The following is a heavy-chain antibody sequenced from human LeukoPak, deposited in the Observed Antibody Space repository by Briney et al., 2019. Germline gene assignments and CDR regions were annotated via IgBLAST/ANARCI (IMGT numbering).Heavy chain of an antibody. CDR2: ISGSGGST. D-gene: IGHD6-19*01. CDR3: AKDLAVAGTLGFDY. Sequence: GGSLRLSCAASGFTFSDHYMDWVRQAPGKGLEWVSAISGSGGSTYYAGSVKGRFTISRDNSKNTLYLQMNSLRAEDTAVYYCAKDLAVAGTLGFDYWGQGTLVTVSS. CDR1: GFTFSDHY. J-gene: IGHJ4*02. V-gene: IGHV3-23*01.